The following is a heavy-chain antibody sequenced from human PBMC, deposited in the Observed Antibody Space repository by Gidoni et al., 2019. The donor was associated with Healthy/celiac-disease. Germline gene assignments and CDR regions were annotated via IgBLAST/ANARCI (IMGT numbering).Heavy chain of an antibody. CDR3: ARLGWFGEFDFDY. V-gene: IGHV5-51*03. CDR2: IYPGDSDT. Sequence: EVQLVQSGAEVKKPGESLKISCTGSGYRFTSYWIGWVRQMPGKGLEWMGIIYPGDSDTSYSTSFQGQVTISADKSISTAYLQWSSLKASDTAMYYCARLGWFGEFDFDYWGQGTLVTVSS. D-gene: IGHD3-10*01. J-gene: IGHJ4*02. CDR1: GYRFTSYW.